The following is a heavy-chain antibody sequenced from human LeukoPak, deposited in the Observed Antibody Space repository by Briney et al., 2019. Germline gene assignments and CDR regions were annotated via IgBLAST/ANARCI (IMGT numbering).Heavy chain of an antibody. CDR2: IYHSGST. CDR3: ARSSGGYSGYDPLDY. D-gene: IGHD5-12*01. J-gene: IGHJ4*02. V-gene: IGHV4-30-2*01. Sequence: ASQTLSLTCTVSGGSISSGGYYWSWIRQPPGKGLEWIGYIYHSGSTYYNPSLKSRVTISVDRSKNQFSLKLSSVTAADTAVYYCARSSGGYSGYDPLDYWGQGTLVTVSS. CDR1: GGSISSGGYY.